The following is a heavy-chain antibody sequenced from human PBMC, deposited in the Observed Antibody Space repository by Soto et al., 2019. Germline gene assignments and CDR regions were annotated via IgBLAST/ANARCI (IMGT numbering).Heavy chain of an antibody. Sequence: QVQLVESGGGVVQPGRSLRLSCAASGFTFSSYAMHWVRQAPGKGLEWVAVISYDGSNKYYADSVKGRFTISRDNSKNTLYLQMNSLRAEDTAVYYCAFSVDADPFDPWGQGTLVTVSS. CDR3: AFSVDADPFDP. V-gene: IGHV3-30-3*01. CDR2: ISYDGSNK. J-gene: IGHJ5*02. CDR1: GFTFSSYA.